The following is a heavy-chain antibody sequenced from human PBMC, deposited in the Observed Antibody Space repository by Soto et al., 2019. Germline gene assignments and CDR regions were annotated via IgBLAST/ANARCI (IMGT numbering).Heavy chain of an antibody. CDR1: GFTFSSYS. D-gene: IGHD2-15*01. Sequence: GGSLRLSCAASGFTFSSYSMNWVRQAPGEGLEWVSSISSSSSYIYYADSVKGRFTISRDNAKNSLYLQMNSLRAEDTAVYYCARDALPGRDVPYYYGMDVWGQGTTVT. CDR2: ISSSSSYI. CDR3: ARDALPGRDVPYYYGMDV. V-gene: IGHV3-21*01. J-gene: IGHJ6*02.